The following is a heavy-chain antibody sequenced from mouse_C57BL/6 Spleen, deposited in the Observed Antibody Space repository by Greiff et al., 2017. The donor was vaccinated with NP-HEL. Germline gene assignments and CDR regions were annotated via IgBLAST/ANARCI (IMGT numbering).Heavy chain of an antibody. CDR3: ATYYGNLAWFAY. D-gene: IGHD2-10*01. CDR2: IYPGDGDT. J-gene: IGHJ3*01. Sequence: QVHVKQSGAELVKPGASVKISCKASGYAFSSYWMNWVKQRPGKGLEWIGQIYPGDGDTNYNGKFKGKATLTADKSSSTAYMQLSSLTSEDSAVYFCATYYGNLAWFAYWGQGTLVTVSA. CDR1: GYAFSSYW. V-gene: IGHV1-80*01.